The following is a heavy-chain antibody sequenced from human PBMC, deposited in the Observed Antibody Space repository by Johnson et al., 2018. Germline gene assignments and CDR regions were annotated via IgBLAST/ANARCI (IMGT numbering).Heavy chain of an antibody. CDR2: IWDDGSNK. J-gene: IGHJ6*03. CDR3: VRTGRMDV. D-gene: IGHD1-14*01. Sequence: QVQLVESGGGLVQPGGSLRLSCAASGFTFDDYGMSWVRQAPGKGLEWVAVIWDDGSNKYYADSVKGRFTISRDNSKNTLYLQMNSLRGEDTSVYYCVRTGRMDVWGKGTTVTVSS. CDR1: GFTFDDYG. V-gene: IGHV3-33*08.